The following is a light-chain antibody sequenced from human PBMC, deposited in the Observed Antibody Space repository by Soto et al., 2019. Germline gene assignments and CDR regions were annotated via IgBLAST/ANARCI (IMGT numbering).Light chain of an antibody. CDR1: QSVNIY. J-gene: IGKJ4*01. CDR3: QQYATSPLT. CDR2: DAS. V-gene: IGKV3-20*01. Sequence: EIVLTQSASALSLSPGERATLSCRASQSVNIYLAWYQQKPGQAPRLLIYDASNRATGIPDRFSGSGSGTDFTLTISRLEPEDFALYYCQQYATSPLTFGGGTKVAIK.